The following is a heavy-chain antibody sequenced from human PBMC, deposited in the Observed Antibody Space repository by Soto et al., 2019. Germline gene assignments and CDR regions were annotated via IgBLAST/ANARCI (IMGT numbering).Heavy chain of an antibody. CDR3: ARDPGPFDN. CDR1: GFTFSTSW. CDR2: INQDGSDR. V-gene: IGHV3-7*01. Sequence: PGGSLRLSCAASGFTFSTSWMSWVRQAPGKGLEWVANINQDGSDRNYVDSVKGRFTISRDNAKNSLYLQMNSLRVEDTAVYYCARDPGPFDNWGQGTLVTVSS. J-gene: IGHJ4*02.